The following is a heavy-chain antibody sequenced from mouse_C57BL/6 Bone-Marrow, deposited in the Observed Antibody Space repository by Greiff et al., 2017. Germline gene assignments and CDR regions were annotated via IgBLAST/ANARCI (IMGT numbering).Heavy chain of an antibody. CDR2: IDPSDSET. CDR1: GYTFTSYW. D-gene: IGHD1-1*01. CDR3: AREYYYGSSYWYFDV. V-gene: IGHV1-52*01. Sequence: VKLQQPGAELVRPGSSVKLSCKASGYTFTSYWMHWVKQRPIQGLEWIGNIDPSDSETHYNQKFKDKATLTVDKSSSTAYMQLSSLTSEDSAVYYCAREYYYGSSYWYFDVWGTGTTVTVSS. J-gene: IGHJ1*03.